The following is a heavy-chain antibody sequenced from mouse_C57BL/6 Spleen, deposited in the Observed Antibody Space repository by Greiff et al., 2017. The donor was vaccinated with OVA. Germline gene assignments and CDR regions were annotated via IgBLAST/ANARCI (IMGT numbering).Heavy chain of an antibody. D-gene: IGHD2-2*01. CDR2: ISSGGDYI. CDR3: TRGGGYDGWYFDV. Sequence: EVKLMESGEGLVKPGGSLKLSCAASGFTFSSYAMSWVRQTPEKRLEWVAYISSGGDYIYYADTVKGRFTISRDNARNTLYLQMSSLKSEDTAMYYCTRGGGYDGWYFDVWGTGTTVTVSS. CDR1: GFTFSSYA. J-gene: IGHJ1*03. V-gene: IGHV5-9-1*02.